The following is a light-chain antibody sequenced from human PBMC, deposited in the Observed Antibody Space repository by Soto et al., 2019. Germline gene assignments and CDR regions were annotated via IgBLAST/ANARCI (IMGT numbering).Light chain of an antibody. CDR2: GAS. V-gene: IGKV3-20*01. J-gene: IGKJ1*01. Sequence: EIVLTQSPGTLSLSPGERATLSCRASQSVISSYLAWYQQKPGQAPRLLIYGASSRATGIPDRFNGSGSGTDFTLIISRLESEDFAVYSFQMFGSSPRMFGEGTKVEI. CDR3: QMFGSSPRM. CDR1: QSVISSY.